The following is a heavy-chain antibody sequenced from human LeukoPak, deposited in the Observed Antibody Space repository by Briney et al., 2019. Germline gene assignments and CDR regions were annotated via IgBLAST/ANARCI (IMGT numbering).Heavy chain of an antibody. CDR1: GGSISSGDYY. V-gene: IGHV4-31*03. CDR3: ARDRPLVSWFDP. CDR2: IYYSGST. J-gene: IGHJ5*02. D-gene: IGHD6-6*01. Sequence: SETLSLTCTVSGGSISSGDYYWSWIRQHPGKGLEWIGYIYYSGSTYYNPSLKSRVTISVDTSKNQFSLKLSSVTAADTAVYYCARDRPLVSWFDPWGQGTLVTVSS.